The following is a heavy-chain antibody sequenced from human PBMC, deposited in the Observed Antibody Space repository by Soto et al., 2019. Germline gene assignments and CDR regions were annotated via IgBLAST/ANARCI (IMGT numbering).Heavy chain of an antibody. CDR2: ISSSSSTV. V-gene: IGHV3-48*01. D-gene: IGHD5-12*01. CDR3: ASDLFGGYDRGLFDY. J-gene: IGHJ4*02. Sequence: EEQLVESGGDLVQPGGSLRLSCAASGFSFSTYNMNWVRQAPGKGLEWVSYISSSSSTVYYADSVKGRFTISRDNAKNSLYLQMNSLRAEDTAVYYCASDLFGGYDRGLFDYWGQGTLVTVSS. CDR1: GFSFSTYN.